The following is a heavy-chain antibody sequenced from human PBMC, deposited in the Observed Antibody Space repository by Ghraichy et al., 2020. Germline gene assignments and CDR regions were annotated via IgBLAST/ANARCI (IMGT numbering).Heavy chain of an antibody. CDR2: IYYSGST. CDR1: GGSISSYY. CDR3: ARALSTDPIYSSGWYSSPEQFDP. V-gene: IGHV4-59*01. J-gene: IGHJ5*02. D-gene: IGHD6-19*01. Sequence: SETLSLTCTVSGGSISSYYWSWIRQPPGKGLEWIGYIYYSGSTNYNPSLKSRVTISVDTSKNQFSLKLSSVTAADTAVYYCARALSTDPIYSSGWYSSPEQFDPWGQGTLVTVSS.